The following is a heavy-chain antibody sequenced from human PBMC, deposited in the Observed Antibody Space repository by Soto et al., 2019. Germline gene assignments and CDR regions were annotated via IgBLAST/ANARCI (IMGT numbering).Heavy chain of an antibody. CDR3: ATAKEYGSGSYPKNNAFDI. Sequence: QVQLVQSGAEVKKPGSSVKVSCKASGGTFSSYAISWVRQAPGQGLEWMGGIIPIFGTANYAQKFQGRVTITADESTSTAYMELSSLRSDDTAVYYCATAKEYGSGSYPKNNAFDIWGQGTMVTVSS. CDR2: IIPIFGTA. J-gene: IGHJ3*02. CDR1: GGTFSSYA. D-gene: IGHD3-10*01. V-gene: IGHV1-69*01.